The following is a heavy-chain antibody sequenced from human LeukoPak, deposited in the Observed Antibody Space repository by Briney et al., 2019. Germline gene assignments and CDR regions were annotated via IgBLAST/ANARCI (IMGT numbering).Heavy chain of an antibody. CDR2: IQYDGSNE. Sequence: GGSLRLSCAASRFTFSSYGMHWVRQAPGKGLEWVAYIQYDGSNEQYADSVKGRFSISRDSSKNILYLQMNSLRAEDTAVYYCARGRCCYGALGYYFDYWGQGTLVTVSS. V-gene: IGHV3-30*02. CDR3: ARGRCCYGALGYYFDY. J-gene: IGHJ4*02. D-gene: IGHD2-15*01. CDR1: RFTFSSYG.